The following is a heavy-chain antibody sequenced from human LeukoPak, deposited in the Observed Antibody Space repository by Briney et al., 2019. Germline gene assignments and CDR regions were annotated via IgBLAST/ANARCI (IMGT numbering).Heavy chain of an antibody. V-gene: IGHV3-23*01. CDR1: GFSVSSNY. Sequence: GGSLRLSCAASGFSVSSNYMSWVRQTPGKGLEWVSAISGSGGSTYYADSVKGRFTISRDNSKNTLYLQMNSLRAEDTAVYYCAKAWCSSTSCYTWDAFDIWGQGTMVTVSS. J-gene: IGHJ3*02. CDR3: AKAWCSSTSCYTWDAFDI. CDR2: ISGSGGST. D-gene: IGHD2-2*02.